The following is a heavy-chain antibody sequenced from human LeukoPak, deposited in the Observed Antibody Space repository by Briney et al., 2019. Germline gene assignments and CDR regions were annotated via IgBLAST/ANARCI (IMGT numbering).Heavy chain of an antibody. CDR1: GFTFSSYW. D-gene: IGHD4-17*01. Sequence: GGSLRLSCAASGFTFSSYWMSWVRQAPGKGLEWVANIKQDGSEKYYVDSVKGRFTISRGNAKNSLYLQMNSLRAEDTAVYCCARGFDGDSLFDYWGQGTLVTVSS. V-gene: IGHV3-7*01. CDR2: IKQDGSEK. J-gene: IGHJ4*02. CDR3: ARGFDGDSLFDY.